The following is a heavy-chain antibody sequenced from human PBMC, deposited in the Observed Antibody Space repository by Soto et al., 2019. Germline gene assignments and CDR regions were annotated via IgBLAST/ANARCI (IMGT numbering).Heavy chain of an antibody. D-gene: IGHD3-9*01. Sequence: TLSLTFAVSGFSIISGGYSWSWIRQPPGKGLEWIGYIYHIGSTYYNPSLNSRVTISVDRSKNQFSLKLSSVTAADTAVYYCDCSKILTGHEYNCFDPWGQGTLVTVSS. V-gene: IGHV4-30-2*01. CDR3: DCSKILTGHEYNCFDP. CDR1: GFSIISGGYS. CDR2: IYHIGST. J-gene: IGHJ5*02.